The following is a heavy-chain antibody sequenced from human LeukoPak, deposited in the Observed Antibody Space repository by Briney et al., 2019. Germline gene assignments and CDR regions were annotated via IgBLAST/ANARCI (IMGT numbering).Heavy chain of an antibody. CDR3: ARDLGTPYYYYGMDV. CDR1: GYTFTSYG. J-gene: IGHJ6*02. Sequence: GASVKVSCKASGYTFTSYGISWVRQAPGQGLEWMGWISAYNGNTSYAQKLQGRVTMTTDTSTSTAYMELRSLRSDDTAVYYCARDLGTPYYYYGMDVWGQGTTVTVSS. CDR2: ISAYNGNT. D-gene: IGHD7-27*01. V-gene: IGHV1-18*01.